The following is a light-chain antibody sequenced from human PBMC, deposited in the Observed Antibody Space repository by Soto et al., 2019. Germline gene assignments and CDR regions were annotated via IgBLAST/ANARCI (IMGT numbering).Light chain of an antibody. Sequence: QSVLTQSPSASASLGASVKLTCTLSSGHSSYAIAWHQQQPEKGPRYLMKLNSDGSHSKGDGIPDRFSGSSSGAERYLTISSRQTGDEADYYCQTWGTGILVFGGGTKVTFL. J-gene: IGLJ2*01. CDR3: QTWGTGILV. CDR2: LNSDGSH. CDR1: SGHSSYA. V-gene: IGLV4-69*01.